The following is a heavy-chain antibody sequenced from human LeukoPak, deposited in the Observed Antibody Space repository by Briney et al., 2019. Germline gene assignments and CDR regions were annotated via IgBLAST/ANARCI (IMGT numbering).Heavy chain of an antibody. V-gene: IGHV4-39*07. CDR2: IYYSGST. Sequence: SETLSLTCTVSGGSISSSSYYWGWIRQPPGKGLEWIGSIYYSGSTYYNPSLKSRVTISVDTSKDQFSLKLSSVTAADTAVYYCARENCSGGSCYSIYYYYYMDVWGKGTTVTVSS. CDR3: ARENCSGGSCYSIYYYYYMDV. CDR1: GGSISSSSYY. D-gene: IGHD2-15*01. J-gene: IGHJ6*03.